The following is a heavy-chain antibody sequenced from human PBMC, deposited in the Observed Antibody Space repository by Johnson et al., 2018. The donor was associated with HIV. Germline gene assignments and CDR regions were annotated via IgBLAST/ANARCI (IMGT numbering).Heavy chain of an antibody. CDR1: GFTFASSA. CDR3: ARGNSVAARIGAFDI. Sequence: VQLVESGGGLEQPGGSLRLSCAASGFTFASSAMSWVRQAPGKGLEWVSAISGSAGTFYADSVTDRFTISRDNSKNTLRLQMNSLRPEDTAVFYCARGNSVAARIGAFDIWGQGTMVTVSS. J-gene: IGHJ3*02. V-gene: IGHV3-23*04. CDR2: ISGSAGT. D-gene: IGHD6-6*01.